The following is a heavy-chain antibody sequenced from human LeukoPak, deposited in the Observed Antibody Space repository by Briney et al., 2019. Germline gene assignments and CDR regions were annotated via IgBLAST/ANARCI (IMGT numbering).Heavy chain of an antibody. D-gene: IGHD2-2*01. V-gene: IGHV4-59*01. CDR3: AREEGCSSTSCLPTSDAFDI. J-gene: IGHJ3*02. Sequence: PSETLSLTCTVSGGSISSYYWSWIRQPPGKGLEWIGYIYYSGSTNYNPSLKSRVTISVDTSKNQFSLKLSSVTAADTAVYYCAREEGCSSTSCLPTSDAFDIWGQGTMVTVSS. CDR2: IYYSGST. CDR1: GGSISSYY.